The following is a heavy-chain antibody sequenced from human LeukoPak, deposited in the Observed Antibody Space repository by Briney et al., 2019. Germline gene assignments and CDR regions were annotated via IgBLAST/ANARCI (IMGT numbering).Heavy chain of an antibody. D-gene: IGHD2-8*01. CDR3: AKMGLGGYCTNGVCHLYYYYGMDV. CDR2: ISGSGGST. Sequence: GGSLRLSCAASGFTFSSYAMSWVRQAPGKELEWVSAISGSGGSTYYADSVKGRFTISRDNSKNTLYLQMNSLRAEDTAVYYCAKMGLGGYCTNGVCHLYYYYGMDVWGQGTTVTVSS. V-gene: IGHV3-23*01. J-gene: IGHJ6*02. CDR1: GFTFSSYA.